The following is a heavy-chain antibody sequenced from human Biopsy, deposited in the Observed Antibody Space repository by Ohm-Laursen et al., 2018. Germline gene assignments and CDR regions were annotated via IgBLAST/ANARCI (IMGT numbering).Heavy chain of an antibody. Sequence: GSSVKVSCKPSGYTFTAHYVNWVRQARGQGLEWMGWMIPNSGKTGYAQRFQGRVTLTMNTSIGTAYMELSGLRSEDTAVYYCARGSPRRVSIFEASIYWFDTWGQGTLVTVSS. CDR1: GYTFTAHY. J-gene: IGHJ5*02. CDR2: MIPNSGKT. V-gene: IGHV1-8*02. CDR3: ARGSPRRVSIFEASIYWFDT. D-gene: IGHD6-6*01.